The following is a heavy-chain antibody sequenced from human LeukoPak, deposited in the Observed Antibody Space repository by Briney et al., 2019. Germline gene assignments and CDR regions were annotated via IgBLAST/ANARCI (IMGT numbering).Heavy chain of an antibody. V-gene: IGHV3-30*18. CDR1: GFTFSSYG. CDR2: ISYDGSNK. Sequence: GGSLRLSCAASGFTFSSYGMHWVREAPGKGLVWVAVISYDGSNKYYADSVKGRFTISRDNSKNTLYLQMNSLRAEDTAVYYCAKDEVYLDIVVVIAAYYGMDVWGQGTTVTVSS. J-gene: IGHJ6*02. CDR3: AKDEVYLDIVVVIAAYYGMDV. D-gene: IGHD2-15*01.